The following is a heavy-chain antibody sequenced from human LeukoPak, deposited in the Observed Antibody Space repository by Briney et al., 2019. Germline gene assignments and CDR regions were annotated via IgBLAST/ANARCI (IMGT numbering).Heavy chain of an antibody. J-gene: IGHJ3*02. CDR3: AKDYVVVVPAAIAAFDI. Sequence: AGGSLRLSCAASKFTFSNSVMRWVRQAPGKGLEWVSAISGSGGSTYYADSVKGRFTISRDNSKNTLYLQMNSLRAEDTAVYYCAKDYVVVVPAAIAAFDIWGQGTMVTVSS. D-gene: IGHD2-2*02. CDR2: ISGSGGST. V-gene: IGHV3-23*01. CDR1: KFTFSNSV.